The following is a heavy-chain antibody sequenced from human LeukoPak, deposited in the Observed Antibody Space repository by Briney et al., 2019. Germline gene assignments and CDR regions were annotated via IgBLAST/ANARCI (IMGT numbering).Heavy chain of an antibody. CDR1: GFSFSQAW. CDR3: XXXXXYDSRWYND. J-gene: IGHJ4*02. D-gene: IGHD6-13*01. Sequence: GGSLRLSCAASGFSFSQAWMSWVRQAPEKGLEWVGRLKSKKAGGTTDYAAPVKGRFTISRDDSRNTLYLQMNSLKTEDTAVXXXXXXXXYDSRWYNDWGQGSLVTVSS. CDR2: LKSKKAGGTT. V-gene: IGHV3-15*01.